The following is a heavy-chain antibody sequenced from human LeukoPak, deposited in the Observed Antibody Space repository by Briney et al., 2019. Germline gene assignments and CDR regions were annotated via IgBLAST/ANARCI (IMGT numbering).Heavy chain of an antibody. CDR2: ISSSSSYI. CDR3: AKPSLYYYDTSGYYRYWYFDL. Sequence: GGSLRLSCAASGSTFSSYSMNWVRQAPGKGLEWVSSISSSSSYIYYADSVKGRFTISRDNAKNSLYLQMNSLRAEDTAVYYCAKPSLYYYDTSGYYRYWYFDLWGRGTLVTVSS. D-gene: IGHD3-22*01. CDR1: GSTFSSYS. V-gene: IGHV3-21*01. J-gene: IGHJ2*01.